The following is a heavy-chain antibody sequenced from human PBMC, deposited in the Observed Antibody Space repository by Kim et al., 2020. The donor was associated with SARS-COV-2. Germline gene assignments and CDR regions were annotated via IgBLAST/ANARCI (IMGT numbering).Heavy chain of an antibody. D-gene: IGHD3-22*01. V-gene: IGHV4-31*03. CDR2: IYYSGST. J-gene: IGHJ4*02. CDR3: ARAAGGVITTQFDY. Sequence: SETLSLTCTVSGGSISSGGYYWSWIRQHPGKGLEWIGYIYYSGSTYYNPSLKSRVTISVDTSKNQFSLKLSSVTAADTAVYYCARAAGGVITTQFDYWGQGTLVTVSS. CDR1: GGSISSGGYY.